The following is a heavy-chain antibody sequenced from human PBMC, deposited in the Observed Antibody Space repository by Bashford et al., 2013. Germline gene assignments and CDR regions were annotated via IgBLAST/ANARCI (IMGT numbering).Heavy chain of an antibody. V-gene: IGHV1-24*01. CDR2: FDPEDGET. CDR3: ARGAPTAMAAG. CDR1: GYTLTELS. J-gene: IGHJ4*02. D-gene: IGHD5-18*01. Sequence: ASVKVSCKVSGYTLTELSMHWVRQAPGKGLEWMGGFDPEDGETIYAQKFQGRVTMTRNTSISTAYMELSSLRSEDTAVYYCARGAPTAMAAGWGQGTLVTVSS.